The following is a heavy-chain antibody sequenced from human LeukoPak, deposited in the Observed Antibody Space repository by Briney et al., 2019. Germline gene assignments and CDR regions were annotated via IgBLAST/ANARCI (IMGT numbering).Heavy chain of an antibody. CDR2: INQGGSER. J-gene: IGHJ4*02. V-gene: IGHV3-7*01. D-gene: IGHD7-27*01. Sequence: PGGSLRLSCAASGFTFNSYWMSWVRQAPGKGLEWVANINQGGSERYNVDSVKGRSTISRDNAKNSLYLQMNSLRAEDTAVYYCATSNWGSDYWGQGTLVTVSS. CDR1: GFTFNSYW. CDR3: ATSNWGSDY.